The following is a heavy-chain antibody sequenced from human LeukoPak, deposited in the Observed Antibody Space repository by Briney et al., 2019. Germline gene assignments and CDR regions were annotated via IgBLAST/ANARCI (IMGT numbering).Heavy chain of an antibody. V-gene: IGHV4-34*01. Sequence: SETLSLTCAVYSGSFSGYYWSWIRLPPGKGLEWIGEINHRGSTNYNPSLKSRVPISVDTSKNQFSLKLSSVTAADTAVYYCARRARIVGATGLRRSNAFDIWGQGTMVTVSS. D-gene: IGHD1-26*01. CDR3: ARRARIVGATGLRRSNAFDI. CDR1: SGSFSGYY. J-gene: IGHJ3*02. CDR2: INHRGST.